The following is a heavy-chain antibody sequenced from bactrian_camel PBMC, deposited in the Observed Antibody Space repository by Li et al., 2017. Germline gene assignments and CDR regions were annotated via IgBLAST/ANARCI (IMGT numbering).Heavy chain of an antibody. CDR3: TRGTWTYFS. CDR2: INSGGDTT. J-gene: IGHJ6*01. Sequence: VQLVESGGGLVQPGGSLRLSCAASGFALSSYTMNWVRQVSGKGLEWVSSINSGGDTTYYADSVKGRFTISRDNAKNTLNLQLNSLKTEDTAMYFCTRGTWTYFSWGQGTQVTVS. CDR1: GFALSSYT. D-gene: IGHD2*01. V-gene: IGHV3S31*01.